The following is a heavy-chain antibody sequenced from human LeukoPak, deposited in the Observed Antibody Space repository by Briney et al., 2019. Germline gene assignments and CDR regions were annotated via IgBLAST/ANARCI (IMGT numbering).Heavy chain of an antibody. J-gene: IGHJ3*02. V-gene: IGHV4-39*07. CDR1: GGSISSSSYY. D-gene: IGHD3-10*01. Sequence: SETLSLTCTVSGGSISSSSYYWGWIRQPPGKGLEWIGSIYYSGSTYYNPSLKSRVTISVDTSKNQFSLKLSSVTAADTAVYYCAAGVFRPPVAFDIWGQGTMVTVSS. CDR2: IYYSGST. CDR3: AAGVFRPPVAFDI.